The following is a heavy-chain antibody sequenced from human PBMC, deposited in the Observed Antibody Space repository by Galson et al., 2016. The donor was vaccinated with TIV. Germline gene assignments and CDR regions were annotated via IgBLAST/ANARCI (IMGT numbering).Heavy chain of an antibody. J-gene: IGHJ4*02. Sequence: ETLSLTCGVSGGFFSDYYWSWIRQSPGKGLEWVGEITHSGSTHCNPSLKTRLTISVDVAKSQFFLELKSVTAADTAIYYCVRGGPFSGYAEIRWFTDHFDYWSQGSLVTVSP. CDR1: GGFFSDYY. CDR3: VRGGPFSGYAEIRWFTDHFDY. D-gene: IGHD6-25*01. CDR2: ITHSGST. V-gene: IGHV4-34*01.